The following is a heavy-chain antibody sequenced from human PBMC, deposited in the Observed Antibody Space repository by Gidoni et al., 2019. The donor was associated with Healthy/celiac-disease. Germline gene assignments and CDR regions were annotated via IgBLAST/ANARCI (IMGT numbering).Heavy chain of an antibody. D-gene: IGHD2-21*01. V-gene: IGHV3-15*01. J-gene: IGHJ3*02. CDR3: TTDDVFRLDAFDI. CDR1: GFTFSNAW. CDR2: IKSKTDGGTT. Sequence: EVQLVESGGGLVKPGGSLRLYCAASGFTFSNAWMSWVRQAPGKGLEWVGRIKSKTDGGTTDYAAPVKGRFTISRDDSKNTLYLQMNSLKTEDTAVYYCTTDDVFRLDAFDIWGQGTMVTVSS.